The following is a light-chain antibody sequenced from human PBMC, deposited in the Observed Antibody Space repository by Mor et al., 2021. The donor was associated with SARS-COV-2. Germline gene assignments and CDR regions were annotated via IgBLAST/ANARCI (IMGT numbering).Light chain of an antibody. CDR1: QSVSSTY. V-gene: IGKV3-11*01. CDR3: QQSYSTRRT. Sequence: SPGERATLSCRASQSVSSTYLAWYQQKPGQAPRLLIHDASNRATGIPARFSGSGSGTDFTLTISSLEPEDFATYYCQQSYSTRRTFGQGTKLEI. CDR2: DAS. J-gene: IGKJ2*02.